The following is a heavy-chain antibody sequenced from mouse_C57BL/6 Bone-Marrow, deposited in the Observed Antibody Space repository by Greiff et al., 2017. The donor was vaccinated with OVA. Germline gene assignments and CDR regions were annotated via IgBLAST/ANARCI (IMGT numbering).Heavy chain of an antibody. CDR1: GYTFTDYE. V-gene: IGHV1-15*01. CDR3: TRDPYDGYLAWFAY. D-gene: IGHD2-3*01. J-gene: IGHJ3*01. CDR2: IDPETGGT. Sequence: VQLQQSGAELVRPGASVTLSCKASGYTFTDYEMHWVKQTPVHGLEWIGAIDPETGGTAYNQKFKGKAILTADKSSSTAYMELRSLTSEDSAVYYYTRDPYDGYLAWFAYWGQGTLVTVSA.